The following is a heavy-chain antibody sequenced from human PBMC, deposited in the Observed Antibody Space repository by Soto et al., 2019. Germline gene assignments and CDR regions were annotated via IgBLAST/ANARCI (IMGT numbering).Heavy chain of an antibody. CDR1: GFTFNNAW. CDR3: TTAENYYDSSSFHY. Sequence: EVQLVESGGGLVKPGGSLRLSCVASGFTFNNAWMNWVRQAPGKGLEWVGRIKSKTDGGTTDYAALVKGRFTISRDDSKTTLYLQMNGLKTEDTAVYYCTTAENYYDSSSFHYWGQGTLVTVSS. CDR2: IKSKTDGGTT. V-gene: IGHV3-15*01. J-gene: IGHJ4*02. D-gene: IGHD3-22*01.